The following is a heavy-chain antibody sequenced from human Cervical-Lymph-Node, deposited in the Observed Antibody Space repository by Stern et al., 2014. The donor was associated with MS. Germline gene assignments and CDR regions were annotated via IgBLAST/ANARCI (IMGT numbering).Heavy chain of an antibody. D-gene: IGHD1-7*01. CDR3: AKHRGEDWNYAFWFDP. J-gene: IGHJ5*02. CDR2: ISDDGSNK. CDR1: RFTFDNYG. V-gene: IGHV3-30*18. Sequence: VQLVESGGGVVQPGTSLRLSCAASRFTFDNYGMHWVRQAPGKGLEWVALISDDGSNKQYADSVKGRFTISRDNSNNTLFLQMNSLRAEDTAVYYCAKHRGEDWNYAFWFDPWGQGTLVTVSS.